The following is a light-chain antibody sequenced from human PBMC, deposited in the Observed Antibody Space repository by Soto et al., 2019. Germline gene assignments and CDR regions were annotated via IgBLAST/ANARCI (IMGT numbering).Light chain of an antibody. CDR1: QSISSW. J-gene: IGKJ2*01. V-gene: IGKV1-5*03. CDR3: HQYNSYYT. CDR2: KEY. Sequence: DIQMTQSPSTLSASVGDRVTITCRASQSISSWLAWYQQKPGKAPKLLIYKEYSLESGVPSRFSGSGSGTEFTVTISSLQPDYFASYYWHQYNSYYTFDQVTKLEIK.